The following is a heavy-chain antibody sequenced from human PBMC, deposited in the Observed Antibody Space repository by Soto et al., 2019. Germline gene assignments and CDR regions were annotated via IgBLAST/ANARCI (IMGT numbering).Heavy chain of an antibody. V-gene: IGHV3-30*18. Sequence: GGSLRLSCAASGFTFSSYGMHWVRQAPGKGLEWVAVISYDGSNKYYADSVKGRFTISRDNSKNTLYLQMNSLRAEDTAVYYCAKVFTVTTLGLNNEVGYWGQGTLVTVSS. CDR2: ISYDGSNK. J-gene: IGHJ4*02. D-gene: IGHD4-17*01. CDR1: GFTFSSYG. CDR3: AKVFTVTTLGLNNEVGY.